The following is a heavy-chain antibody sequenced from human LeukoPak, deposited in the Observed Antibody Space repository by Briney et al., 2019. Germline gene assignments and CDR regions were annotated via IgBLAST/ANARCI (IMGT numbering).Heavy chain of an antibody. V-gene: IGHV4-61*02. CDR3: ARVTTGGYYNC. CDR2: IYTSGST. J-gene: IGHJ4*02. CDR1: GGSISSGSYY. Sequence: PSQTLSPTCTVSGGSISSGSYYWSWIRQPAGKGLEWIGRIYTSGSTNYNPSLKSRVTISVDTSKNQFSLKLSSVTAADTAVYYCARVTTGGYYNCWGQGTLVTVSS. D-gene: IGHD3-22*01.